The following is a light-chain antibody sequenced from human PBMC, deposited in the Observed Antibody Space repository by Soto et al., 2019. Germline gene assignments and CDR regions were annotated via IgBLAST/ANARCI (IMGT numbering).Light chain of an antibody. CDR3: QHYLNYPIT. V-gene: IGKV1-5*01. Sequence: DIQMTQSPSTLSASVGDRVTITCRASQSISNRLAWYQQKPGKAPKVLIYDASSLESGVPSRFSGSGSGTEFILTISSLQPDDFASYCCQHYLNYPITFGQGTRLEIK. J-gene: IGKJ5*01. CDR1: QSISNR. CDR2: DAS.